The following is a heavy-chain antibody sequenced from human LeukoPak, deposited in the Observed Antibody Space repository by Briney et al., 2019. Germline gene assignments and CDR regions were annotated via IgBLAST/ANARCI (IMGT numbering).Heavy chain of an antibody. CDR3: ATGYWARPPQYYYYYYYMDV. V-gene: IGHV1-18*01. J-gene: IGHJ6*03. CDR1: GYTFTSYG. D-gene: IGHD6-13*01. CDR2: ISAYNGNT. Sequence: GASVKVSCKASGYTFTSYGISWVRQAPGQGLEWMGWISAYNGNTNYAQKLQGRVTITRNTSISTAYMELSSLRSEDTAVYYCATGYWARPPQYYYYYYYMDVWGKGTTVTVSS.